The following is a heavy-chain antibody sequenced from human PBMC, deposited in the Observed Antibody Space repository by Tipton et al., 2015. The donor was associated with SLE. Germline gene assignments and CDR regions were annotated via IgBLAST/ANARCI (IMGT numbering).Heavy chain of an antibody. J-gene: IGHJ4*02. V-gene: IGHV4-38-2*01. CDR1: GFYVSDGFY. CDR2: IYHSGLT. D-gene: IGHD5-12*01. Sequence: TLSLTCAVSGFYVSDGFYWGWIRQPPGKGLEWIASIYHSGLTYSNPSLKSRIAVSVDTSKNQFSLRLSSVTAADTAIYYCARAEYSAYDVPQFDLWGQGALVTVSS. CDR3: ARAEYSAYDVPQFDL.